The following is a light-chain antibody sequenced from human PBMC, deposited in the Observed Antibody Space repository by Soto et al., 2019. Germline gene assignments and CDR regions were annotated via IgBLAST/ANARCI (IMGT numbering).Light chain of an antibody. CDR1: SSDVGSYNL. V-gene: IGLV2-23*01. J-gene: IGLJ2*01. CDR3: CSYAGSSIYVV. CDR2: EGS. Sequence: QSVLTQPASVSGSPGQSITISCTGTSSDVGSYNLVSWYQQHPGKAPKLMIYEGSKRPSGVSNRFSGSKSGNTASLTISGLQAEDEADYYCCSYAGSSIYVVFGGGTQLPS.